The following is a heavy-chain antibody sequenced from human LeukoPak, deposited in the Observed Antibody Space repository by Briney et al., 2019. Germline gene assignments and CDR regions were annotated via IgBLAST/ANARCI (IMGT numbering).Heavy chain of an antibody. CDR2: HYHTGRI. V-gene: IGHV4-39*07. CDR1: GGSISGTSYC. J-gene: IGHJ5*02. CDR3: ARKALPGNWFDP. Sequence: SETLSLTCSVSGGSISGTSYCWGWIRQPPGKGPEWIGSHYHTGRIYHNPSLNSRVTISVDTSKNQFSLKLSSVTDADTAVYYCARKALPGNWFDPWGQGALVTVSS.